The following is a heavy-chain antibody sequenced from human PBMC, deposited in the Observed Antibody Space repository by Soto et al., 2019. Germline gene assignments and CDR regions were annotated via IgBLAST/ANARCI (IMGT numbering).Heavy chain of an antibody. V-gene: IGHV3-33*01. CDR1: GFTFSTYG. CDR3: ARARYYDSSGYYSAFDY. CDR2: IWYDGSYK. J-gene: IGHJ4*02. Sequence: PGGFLRLSCAASGFTFSTYGMHWVRQAPGKGLEWVSVIWYDGSYKFYADSVKGRFTISRDNSKNTLYLQMNSLRAEDTAVYYCARARYYDSSGYYSAFDYWGQGTLVTVSS. D-gene: IGHD3-22*01.